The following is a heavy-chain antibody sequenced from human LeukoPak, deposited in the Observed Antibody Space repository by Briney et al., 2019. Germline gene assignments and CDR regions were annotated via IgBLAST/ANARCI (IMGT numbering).Heavy chain of an antibody. J-gene: IGHJ1*01. Sequence: GASVKVSCKASGYTFTGYYMHWVRQAPGQGLERMGWINPNSGGTNYAQKFQGWVTMTRDTSISTAYMELSRLRSDDTAVYYCAREAPYYYGSGSYPYFQHWGQGTLVTVSS. V-gene: IGHV1-2*04. CDR1: GYTFTGYY. CDR2: INPNSGGT. D-gene: IGHD3-10*01. CDR3: AREAPYYYGSGSYPYFQH.